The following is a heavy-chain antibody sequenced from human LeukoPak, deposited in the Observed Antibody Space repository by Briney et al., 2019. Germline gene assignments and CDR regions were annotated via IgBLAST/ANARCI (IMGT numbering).Heavy chain of an antibody. J-gene: IGHJ4*02. Sequence: GGSLRLSCSASGFTFSSYAMHWVRQAPGKGLEYVSAISSNGGSAYYADSVKGRFTISRDNSKNTLYLQMSSLRAQPTAVYYCVKERLVLRYFDCFRGSYYFDYWGQGTLVTVSS. CDR3: VKERLVLRYFDCFRGSYYFDY. CDR2: ISSNGGSA. V-gene: IGHV3-64D*06. D-gene: IGHD3-9*01. CDR1: GFTFSSYA.